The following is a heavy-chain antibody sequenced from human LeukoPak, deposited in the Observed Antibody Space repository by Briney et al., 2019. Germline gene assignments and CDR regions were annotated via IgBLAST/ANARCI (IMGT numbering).Heavy chain of an antibody. CDR3: ARGGKIAVVGTRSPQYFQH. V-gene: IGHV3-48*01. Sequence: GGSLRLSCAASGFSLRSYSMNWVRQAPGKGLEWVSYISSSSGTTYYADSVKGRFTISRDNAKNSLYLQMNRLRPEDTAVYYCARGGKIAVVGTRSPQYFQHWGQGTLVTVSP. CDR2: ISSSSGTT. J-gene: IGHJ1*01. D-gene: IGHD6-19*01. CDR1: GFSLRSYS.